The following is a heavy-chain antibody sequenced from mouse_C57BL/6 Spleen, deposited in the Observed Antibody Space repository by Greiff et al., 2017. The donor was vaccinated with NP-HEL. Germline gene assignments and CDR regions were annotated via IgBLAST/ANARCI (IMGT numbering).Heavy chain of an antibody. Sequence: EMKLQQSGAELVRPGASVKLSCTASGFNIKDYYMHWVKQRPEQGLEWIGRIDPEDGDTEYAPKFQGKATMTADTSSNTAYLQLSSLTSEDTAVYYCYGYDGVDYWGQGTTLTVSS. CDR1: GFNIKDYY. V-gene: IGHV14-1*01. CDR3: YGYDGVDY. D-gene: IGHD2-2*01. CDR2: IDPEDGDT. J-gene: IGHJ2*01.